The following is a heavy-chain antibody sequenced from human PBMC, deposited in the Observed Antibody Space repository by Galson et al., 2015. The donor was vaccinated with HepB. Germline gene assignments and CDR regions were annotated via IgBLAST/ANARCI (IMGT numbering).Heavy chain of an antibody. V-gene: IGHV3-7*03. J-gene: IGHJ4*02. CDR2: IKEDGSDK. D-gene: IGHD3-9*01. CDR3: ANICLNQRDDY. Sequence: SLRLSCAASGFTFSNYWMTWVRQAPGKGLEWVANIKEDGSDKHYVDSVKGRFTISRDNAKNSLYLQMSSLRAEDTAVYYCANICLNQRDDYWGQGALVTVSS. CDR1: GFTFSNYW.